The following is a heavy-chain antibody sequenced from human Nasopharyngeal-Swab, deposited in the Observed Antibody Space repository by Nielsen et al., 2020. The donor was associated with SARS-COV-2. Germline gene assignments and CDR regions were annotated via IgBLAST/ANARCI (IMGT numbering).Heavy chain of an antibody. CDR2: INSDGSST. D-gene: IGHD6-13*01. J-gene: IGHJ4*02. Sequence: GESLKISCAASGFTFSSYWMHWVRQAPGKGLVWVSRINSDGSSTSYADSVKGRFTISRDNAKNTLYLQMNSLRAEDTAVYYCARGGSYSSSWYKTYWGQGTLVTVSS. CDR1: GFTFSSYW. CDR3: ARGGSYSSSWYKTY. V-gene: IGHV3-74*01.